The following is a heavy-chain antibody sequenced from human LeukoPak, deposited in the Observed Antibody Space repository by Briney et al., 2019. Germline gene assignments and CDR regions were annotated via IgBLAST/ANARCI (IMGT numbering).Heavy chain of an antibody. Sequence: SVKVSCKASGGTFSSYAISWVRQAPGQGLEWMGGIIPIFGTANYAQKFQGRVTITADESTSTAYMVLSSLRSEDTAVYYCASLYGDDAFDIWGQGTMVTVSS. CDR2: IIPIFGTA. V-gene: IGHV1-69*13. J-gene: IGHJ3*02. D-gene: IGHD4-17*01. CDR1: GGTFSSYA. CDR3: ASLYGDDAFDI.